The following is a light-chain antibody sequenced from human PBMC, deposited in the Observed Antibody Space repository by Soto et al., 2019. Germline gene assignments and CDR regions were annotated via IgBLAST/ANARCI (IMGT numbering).Light chain of an antibody. V-gene: IGLV1-44*01. J-gene: IGLJ1*01. Sequence: QCVLNQAPSASGAAVHRGSISCSRSSSNIRSNTVNWYQHLPGTAPKLLIYSGNQRPSGVPDRFSGSKSGTSASLAISGLQSEDEADYYCAAWDDSLNGRVFGTGTKVTVL. CDR2: SGN. CDR1: SSNIRSNT. CDR3: AAWDDSLNGRV.